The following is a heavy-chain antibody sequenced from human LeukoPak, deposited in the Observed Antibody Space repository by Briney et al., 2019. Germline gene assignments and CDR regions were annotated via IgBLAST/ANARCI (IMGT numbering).Heavy chain of an antibody. Sequence: SAISGIGGSTYYADSVQGRFPISRDNSKNTLYLQMNSLRAEDTAVYYCAKSSSSSHDAFDIWGQGTMVTVSS. J-gene: IGHJ3*02. CDR2: ISGIGGST. V-gene: IGHV3-23*01. D-gene: IGHD6-6*01. CDR3: AKSSSSSHDAFDI.